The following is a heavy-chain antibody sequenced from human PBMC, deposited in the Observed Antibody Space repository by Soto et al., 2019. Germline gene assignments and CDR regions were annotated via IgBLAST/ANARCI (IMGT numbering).Heavy chain of an antibody. CDR3: ARVYGRGFLRPTNWFDP. Sequence: SETLSLTCAVYGGSFSGYYWSWIRQPPGKGLEWIGEINHSGSTNYNPSLKSRVTISVDTSKNQFSLKLSSVTAADTAVYYCARVYGRGFLRPTNWFDPWGQGTLVTVSS. D-gene: IGHD3-3*01. CDR2: INHSGST. CDR1: GGSFSGYY. V-gene: IGHV4-34*01. J-gene: IGHJ5*02.